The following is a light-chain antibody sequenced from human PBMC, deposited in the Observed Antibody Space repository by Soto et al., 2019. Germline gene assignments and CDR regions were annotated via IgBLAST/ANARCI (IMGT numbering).Light chain of an antibody. CDR3: QQSDDLPT. Sequence: DIQLTQSPSSLSASVGDRVTITCQASQDINNYVNWYQQKAGTAPNLLIYDASTLKPGVPSRFSGSGSGADFTFTISSLQPEDFATYFCQQSDDLPTFGQGTRLEIK. CDR2: DAS. CDR1: QDINNY. J-gene: IGKJ5*01. V-gene: IGKV1-33*01.